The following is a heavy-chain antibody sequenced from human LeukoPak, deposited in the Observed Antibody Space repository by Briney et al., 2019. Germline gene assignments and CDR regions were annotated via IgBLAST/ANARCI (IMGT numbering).Heavy chain of an antibody. J-gene: IGHJ4*02. V-gene: IGHV3-64*01. CDR1: GFTFSTFT. D-gene: IGHD5-12*01. CDR2: ITDNGGTR. CDR3: AIQISGYVY. Sequence: GGSLRLSCAASGFTFSTFTMHWVLQAPGKGLEYVSGITDNGGTRNYANSVKGRFTISRDNSKNTLYLQMGSLRPDDMAVYYCAIQISGYVYWGQGTLVTVSS.